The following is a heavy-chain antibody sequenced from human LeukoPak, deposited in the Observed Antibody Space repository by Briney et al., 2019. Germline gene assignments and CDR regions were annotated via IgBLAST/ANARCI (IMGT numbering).Heavy chain of an antibody. J-gene: IGHJ4*02. CDR1: GFTFRSYW. CDR3: ARDVGGSLDY. CDR2: IKEDESAK. D-gene: IGHD1-26*01. V-gene: IGHV3-7*01. Sequence: GGSLRLSCAASGFTFRSYWMAWVRQAPGKGLEWVANIKEDESAKHQADSVKGRFTISRGNAQNSVYLQMSSLRGEDTAVYYCARDVGGSLDYWGQGTLVTVSS.